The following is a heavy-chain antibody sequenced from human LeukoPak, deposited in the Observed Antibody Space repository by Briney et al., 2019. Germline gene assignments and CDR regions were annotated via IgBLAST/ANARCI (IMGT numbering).Heavy chain of an antibody. CDR3: AQKGNNGSGYLYYYYYYMDV. CDR1: GGSISSSSYY. J-gene: IGHJ6*03. V-gene: IGHV4-39*01. Sequence: NPSETLSLTCTVSGGSISSSSYYWGWIRQPPGKGLEWIGSIYYSGSTYYNPSLKSRVTISVDTSKNQFSLKLSSVTAADTAVYYCAQKGNNGSGYLYYYYYYMDVWGKGTTVTVSS. D-gene: IGHD3-22*01. CDR2: IYYSGST.